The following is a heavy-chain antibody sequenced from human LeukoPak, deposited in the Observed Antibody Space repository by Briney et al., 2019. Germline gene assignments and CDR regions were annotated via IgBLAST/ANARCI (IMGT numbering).Heavy chain of an antibody. V-gene: IGHV4-61*05. D-gene: IGHD6-13*01. J-gene: IGHJ4*02. Sequence: SETLSLTCTVSGGAISGSGFWWGWIRQPPGKGLEWIGYIYYSGSTNYNPSLKSRVTISVDTSKNQFSLKLSSVTAADTAVYYCARSTYSSQDYWGQGTLVTVSS. CDR1: GGAISGSGFW. CDR2: IYYSGST. CDR3: ARSTYSSQDY.